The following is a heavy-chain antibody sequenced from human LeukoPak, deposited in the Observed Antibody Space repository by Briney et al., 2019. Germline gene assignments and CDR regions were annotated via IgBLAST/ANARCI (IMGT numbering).Heavy chain of an antibody. CDR2: IYRGSST. D-gene: IGHD3-22*01. CDR1: GFTVSGSY. J-gene: IGHJ5*02. V-gene: IGHV3-53*01. CDR3: ARPSDSSGYYH. Sequence: GGSLRLSCTASGFTVSGSYMNWGRQAPGKGLEWVSIIYRGSSTYHADSVKGRFSISRDNSKNTVYLQMNSLRAEDTAVYYCARPSDSSGYYHWGQGTLVTVSS.